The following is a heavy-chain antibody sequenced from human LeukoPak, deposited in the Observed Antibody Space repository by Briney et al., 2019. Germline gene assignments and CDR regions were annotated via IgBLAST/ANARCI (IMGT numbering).Heavy chain of an antibody. CDR1: GFTFSSYA. CDR2: ISCSGGST. Sequence: GGSLRLSCAASGFTFSSYAMSWVRQAPGKGLEWVSAISCSGGSTYYADSVKGRFTISRDNAKNTLYLQMNSLRAEDTAVYYCARGGVGYYFDSSGMSEYFQHWGQGTLVTVSS. CDR3: ARGGVGYYFDSSGMSEYFQH. J-gene: IGHJ1*01. D-gene: IGHD3-22*01. V-gene: IGHV3-23*01.